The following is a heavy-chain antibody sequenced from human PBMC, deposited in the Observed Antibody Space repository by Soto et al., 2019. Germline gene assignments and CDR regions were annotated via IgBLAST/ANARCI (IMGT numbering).Heavy chain of an antibody. J-gene: IGHJ6*02. CDR1: GFTFSGYA. Sequence: PGGSLRLSCAASGFTFSGYAMSWVRQAPGKGLEWVSAISGSGGSTYYADSVKGRFTISRDNSKNTLYLQMNSLRAKDTAVYYCAKDLDDSPASDYYYGMDVWGQGTTVTVSS. CDR2: ISGSGGST. V-gene: IGHV3-23*01. D-gene: IGHD4-4*01. CDR3: AKDLDDSPASDYYYGMDV.